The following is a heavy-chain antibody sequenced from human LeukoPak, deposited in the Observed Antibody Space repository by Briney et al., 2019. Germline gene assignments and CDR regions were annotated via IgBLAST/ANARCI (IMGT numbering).Heavy chain of an antibody. D-gene: IGHD3-10*02. V-gene: IGHV3-53*01. Sequence: PGRSLRLSCAATGFTVSTTYISWVGQPPGKRLQWASIIYSGGSIYYADSVKGRFTISRDIPKNTLYLQMSSLRAEDTAVYYCARTASSYVSTHPSDYWGQGTLVTVSS. CDR2: IYSGGSI. CDR1: GFTVSTTY. J-gene: IGHJ4*02. CDR3: ARTASSYVSTHPSDY.